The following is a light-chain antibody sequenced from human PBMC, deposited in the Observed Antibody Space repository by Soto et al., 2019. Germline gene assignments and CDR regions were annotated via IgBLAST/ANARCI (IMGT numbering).Light chain of an antibody. J-gene: IGKJ1*01. Sequence: EIVLTQSPGTLSLSPGERATLSCRASQSVSSNYLAWYQQKPGQAPRLLIYGASSRATGTPDRFSGSGSGTDFTLTISRLEPDDFAVYHCQQYITAPETFGQGTKVDIK. V-gene: IGKV3-20*01. CDR3: QQYITAPET. CDR2: GAS. CDR1: QSVSSNY.